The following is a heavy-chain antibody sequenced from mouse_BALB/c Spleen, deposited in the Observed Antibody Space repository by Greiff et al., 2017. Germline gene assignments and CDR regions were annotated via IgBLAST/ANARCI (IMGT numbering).Heavy chain of an antibody. Sequence: EVKLVESGGGLVQPGGSLKLSCAASGFTFSSYTMSWVRQTPEKRLEWVAYISNGGGSTYYPDTVKGRFTISRDNAKNTLYLQISSLKSEDTAMYYCARLDYYGSSSYAMDYWGQGTSVTVSS. CDR2: ISNGGGST. V-gene: IGHV5-12-2*01. J-gene: IGHJ4*01. CDR3: ARLDYYGSSSYAMDY. D-gene: IGHD1-1*01. CDR1: GFTFSSYT.